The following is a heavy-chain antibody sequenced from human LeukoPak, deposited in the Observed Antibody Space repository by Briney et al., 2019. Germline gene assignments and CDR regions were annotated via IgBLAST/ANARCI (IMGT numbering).Heavy chain of an antibody. J-gene: IGHJ4*02. CDR2: INHSGST. Sequence: SETLSLTCAVYGGSFSGYYWSWIRQPPGKGLEWIGEINHSGSTNYNPSLKSRVTISVDTSKNQFSLKLSFVTAADTAVYYCARDSGHFDYWGQGTLVTVSS. V-gene: IGHV4-34*01. CDR1: GGSFSGYY. CDR3: ARDSGHFDY.